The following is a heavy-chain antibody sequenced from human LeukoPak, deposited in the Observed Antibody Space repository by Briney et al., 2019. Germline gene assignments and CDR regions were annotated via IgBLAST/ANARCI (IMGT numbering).Heavy chain of an antibody. CDR1: GFTFSSHW. CDR3: ARGLLEALWVFDY. J-gene: IGHJ4*02. D-gene: IGHD3-10*01. CDR2: IKQDGSDK. V-gene: IGHV3-7*01. Sequence: GGSLRLSCAASGFTFSSHWMTWVRQAPGKGLEWGANIKQDGSDKYYMDSVEGRFTISRDNAKNSLFLQMNSLIGEDTAVYYCARGLLEALWVFDYWGQGTLVTVSS.